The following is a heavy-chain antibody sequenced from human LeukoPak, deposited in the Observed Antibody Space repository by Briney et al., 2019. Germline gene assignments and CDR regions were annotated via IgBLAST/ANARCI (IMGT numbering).Heavy chain of an antibody. D-gene: IGHD3-10*01. Sequence: SETLSLTCAVYGGSFSGYYWSWIRQPPGKGLEWIGEINHSGSTNYNPSLKSRVTISVDTSKNQFSLKLSSVTAADTAVYYCARHVYYGSGSRSTRFDYWGQGTLVTVSS. CDR2: INHSGST. J-gene: IGHJ4*02. V-gene: IGHV4-34*01. CDR1: GGSFSGYY. CDR3: ARHVYYGSGSRSTRFDY.